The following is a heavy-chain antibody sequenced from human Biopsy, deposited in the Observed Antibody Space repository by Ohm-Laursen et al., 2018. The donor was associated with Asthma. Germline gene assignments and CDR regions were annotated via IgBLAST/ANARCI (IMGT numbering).Heavy chain of an antibody. CDR3: ARAVDYSHYYGIDV. CDR2: ISVYNGNT. V-gene: IGHV1-18*01. CDR1: GYTFNSAG. D-gene: IGHD3-10*01. J-gene: IGHJ6*02. Sequence: GASVKVSCKTSGYTFNSAGITWVRQAPGQGLEWMGWISVYNGNTKVAQKPQDRVTMITDTSTSTAYMELRSLRPDDTAVYFCARAVDYSHYYGIDVWGQGTTVTVS.